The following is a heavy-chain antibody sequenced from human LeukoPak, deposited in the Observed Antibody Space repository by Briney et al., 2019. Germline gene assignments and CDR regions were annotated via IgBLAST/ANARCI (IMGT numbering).Heavy chain of an antibody. V-gene: IGHV3-53*01. Sequence: GGSLRLSCAASGFIVSNTHMSWVRQAPGKGLEWVSVIYSGGGTFYSDSVRGRFTISRDYSKNTLYLQMNSLRADDTAVYYCARDSSGPAFWGQGTLVTVSS. J-gene: IGHJ4*02. CDR2: IYSGGGT. D-gene: IGHD6-19*01. CDR1: GFIVSNTH. CDR3: ARDSSGPAF.